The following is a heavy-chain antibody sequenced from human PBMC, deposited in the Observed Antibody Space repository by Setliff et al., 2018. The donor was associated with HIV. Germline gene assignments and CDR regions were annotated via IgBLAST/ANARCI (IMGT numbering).Heavy chain of an antibody. Sequence: PSETLSLTCSVSGDSISSDYWWTWVRQPPGTGLEWIGEIYHSGSANYNTTLKSRLTISVDTSKRQFSLTLSSVTAADTAVFYCARGSRYYYDSSGYYALDPYFDYWGQGTLVTVSS. CDR1: GDSISSDYW. V-gene: IGHV4-4*02. D-gene: IGHD3-22*01. J-gene: IGHJ4*02. CDR3: ARGSRYYYDSSGYYALDPYFDY. CDR2: IYHSGSA.